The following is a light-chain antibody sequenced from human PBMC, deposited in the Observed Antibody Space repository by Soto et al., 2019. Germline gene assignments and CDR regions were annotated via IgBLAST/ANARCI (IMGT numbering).Light chain of an antibody. CDR3: SSNTRNNFFV. CDR1: SSDVGGYNY. Sequence: QSALTQPASVSGSPGQSITISCTGTSSDVGGYNYVSWYQQHPGKAPKLMIYEVSNRPSGVSNRFSGSKSGDTASLTISRLQTEDEADYYCSSNTRNNFFVFGTGTKLTVL. CDR2: EVS. V-gene: IGLV2-14*01. J-gene: IGLJ1*01.